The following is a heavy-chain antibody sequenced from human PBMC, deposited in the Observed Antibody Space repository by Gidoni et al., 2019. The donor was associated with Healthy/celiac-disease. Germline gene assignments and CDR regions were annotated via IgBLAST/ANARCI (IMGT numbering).Heavy chain of an antibody. CDR3: ARDLGGIAVAGVAWTDY. J-gene: IGHJ4*02. D-gene: IGHD6-19*01. CDR1: GFTFSSYT. CDR2: ISGSGGST. V-gene: IGHV3-23*01. Sequence: EVQLLESGGGLAQPGGSLRLSCVASGFTFSSYTMSWVRQAPGKGLEWVSAISGSGGSTYYADSVRGRFTISRDNSKNTLYLQMNSLTAEDTALYYCARDLGGIAVAGVAWTDYWGQGTLVTVSS.